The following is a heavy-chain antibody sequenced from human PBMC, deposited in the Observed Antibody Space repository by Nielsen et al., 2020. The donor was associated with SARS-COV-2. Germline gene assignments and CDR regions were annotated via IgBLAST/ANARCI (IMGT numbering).Heavy chain of an antibody. Sequence: GESLKISCAASGFTFSSYSMNWVRQAPGKGLEWVSSISSSSSYIYYADSVKGRFTISRDNAKNSLYLQMNSLRAEDTAVYYCARDTAMDDGMDVRGQGTTVTVSS. CDR1: GFTFSSYS. V-gene: IGHV3-21*01. CDR2: ISSSSSYI. J-gene: IGHJ6*02. CDR3: ARDTAMDDGMDV. D-gene: IGHD5-18*01.